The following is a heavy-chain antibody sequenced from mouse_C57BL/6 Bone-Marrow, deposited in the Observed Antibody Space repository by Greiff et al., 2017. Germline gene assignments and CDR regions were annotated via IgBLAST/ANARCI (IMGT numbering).Heavy chain of an antibody. CDR3: TRSLIYYGTNY. V-gene: IGHV14-2*01. CDR1: GFNIKDYY. J-gene: IGHJ2*01. D-gene: IGHD1-1*01. Sequence: EVQLQESGAELVKPGASVKLSCTASGFNIKDYYIHWVKQRTEQGLEWIGRIDPEDVETKYAPKFKDKATITADTSSNTAYLQLSSLTSEDTAVYYCTRSLIYYGTNYWGQGTTLTVSS. CDR2: IDPEDVET.